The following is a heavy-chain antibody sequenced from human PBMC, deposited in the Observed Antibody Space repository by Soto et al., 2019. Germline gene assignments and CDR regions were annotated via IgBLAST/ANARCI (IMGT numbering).Heavy chain of an antibody. D-gene: IGHD6-19*01. CDR3: ARGAGWYYY. CDR1: GDSFSPYY. CDR2: IYYSGNT. V-gene: IGHV4-59*01. J-gene: IGHJ4*02. Sequence: SETLSLTCTVSGDSFSPYYWSWIRQPPGKGLEWIGYIYYSGNTNYNPSLKSRVTISVDTSKNQFSLKLSSVTAADTAVYYCARGAGWYYYWGQGTLVTVSS.